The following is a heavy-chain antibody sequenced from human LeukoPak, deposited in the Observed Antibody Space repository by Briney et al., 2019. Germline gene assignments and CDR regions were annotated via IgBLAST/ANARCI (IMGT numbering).Heavy chain of an antibody. V-gene: IGHV4-59*01. Sequence: PSETLSLTCSVSGGFNTHYYWSWIRQPPGKGLEWIGYIYHSGSTNYNPSLKSRVTISVDTSKNHFSLKLSSVTAADTAVYYCARGYYGSGEYYFDYWGQGTLVTVSS. J-gene: IGHJ4*02. CDR3: ARGYYGSGEYYFDY. CDR1: GGFNTHYY. CDR2: IYHSGST. D-gene: IGHD3-10*01.